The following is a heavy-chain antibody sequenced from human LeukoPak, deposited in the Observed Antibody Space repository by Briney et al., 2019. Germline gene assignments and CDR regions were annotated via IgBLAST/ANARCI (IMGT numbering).Heavy chain of an antibody. D-gene: IGHD2-15*01. CDR1: GGSFSGYY. V-gene: IGHV4-34*01. J-gene: IGHJ5*02. CDR3: VTEPGYCTGGRCYGGWFDP. CDR2: INHSGNT. Sequence: SETLSLTCAVYGGSFSGYYWSWIRQAPGKGLEWIGEINHSGNTNYNPSLKSRVTISVDTSKNQFSLKLSSVTAADKAVYYCVTEPGYCTGGRCYGGWFDPWVQGTLVTVSS.